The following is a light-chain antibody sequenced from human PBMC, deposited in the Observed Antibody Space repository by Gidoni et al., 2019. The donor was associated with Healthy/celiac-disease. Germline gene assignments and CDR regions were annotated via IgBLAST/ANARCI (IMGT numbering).Light chain of an antibody. CDR2: AAS. J-gene: IGKJ4*01. CDR1: QSISSY. CDR3: QQSYSTPLT. V-gene: IGKV1-39*01. Sequence: DIQMTHSPSSLSASVGDRVTITSPASQSISSYLHWYQQKPGKAPKLLIYAASSLQSGVPSRFSGSGSGTDFTLTISSLQPEDFATYYCQQSYSTPLTFGGGTKVEIK.